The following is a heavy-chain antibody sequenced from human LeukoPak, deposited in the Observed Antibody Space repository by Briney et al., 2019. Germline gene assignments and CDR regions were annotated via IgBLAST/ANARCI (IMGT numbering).Heavy chain of an antibody. J-gene: IGHJ4*02. V-gene: IGHV3-30*04. Sequence: GGSLRLSCAASGFTFSSYAMHRVRQAPGKGLEWVAVISYDGSSKYYADSVKGRFTISRDNSKNTLYLQMNSLRAEDTAVYYCARGGGRSDFWSGLDYWGQGTLVTVSS. D-gene: IGHD3-3*01. CDR1: GFTFSSYA. CDR2: ISYDGSSK. CDR3: ARGGGRSDFWSGLDY.